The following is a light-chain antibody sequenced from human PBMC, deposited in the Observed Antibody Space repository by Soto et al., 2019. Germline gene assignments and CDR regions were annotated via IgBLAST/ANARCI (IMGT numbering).Light chain of an antibody. CDR1: SSNIGAGYD. J-gene: IGLJ2*01. V-gene: IGLV1-40*01. CDR3: QSYDSSPKVV. CDR2: GNS. Sequence: QSVLTQPPSVSGAPGQRVTISCTGSSSNIGAGYDVHWYQQLPGTAPKLLIYGNSNRPSGVPDRFSGSKSGTSASLTITGLQAEDGADYYCQSYDSSPKVVFGGGTKLTVL.